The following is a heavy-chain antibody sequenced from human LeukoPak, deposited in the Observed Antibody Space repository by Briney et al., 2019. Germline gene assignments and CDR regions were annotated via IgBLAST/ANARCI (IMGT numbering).Heavy chain of an antibody. CDR3: ARDSPFIGESPNPSEWFDP. CDR1: GFTFSSYS. Sequence: PGGSLRLSCAASGFTFSSYSMNWVRQAPGKGLEWVSYISSSSSTIYYADSVKGRFTISRDNAKNSLYLQMNSLRAEDTAVYYCARDSPFIGESPNPSEWFDPWGQGTLVTVSS. J-gene: IGHJ5*02. CDR2: ISSSSSTI. V-gene: IGHV3-48*04. D-gene: IGHD3-10*01.